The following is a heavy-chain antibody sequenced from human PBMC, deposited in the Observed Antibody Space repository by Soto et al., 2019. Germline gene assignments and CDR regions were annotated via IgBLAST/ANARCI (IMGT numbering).Heavy chain of an antibody. D-gene: IGHD6-19*01. CDR2: ISGDGGST. V-gene: IGHV3-43*02. J-gene: IGHJ6*02. CDR1: GFTFDDYA. CDR3: AKDLVPPIAVAGTYYYYGMDV. Sequence: GGSLRLSCAASGFTFDDYAMHWVRQAPGKGLEWVSLISGDGGSTYYADSVKGRFTISRDNSKNSLYLQMNSLRTEDTALYYCAKDLVPPIAVAGTYYYYGMDVWDQGTTVTVSS.